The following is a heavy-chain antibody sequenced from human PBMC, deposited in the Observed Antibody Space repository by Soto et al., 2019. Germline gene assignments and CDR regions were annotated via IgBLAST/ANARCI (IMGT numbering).Heavy chain of an antibody. V-gene: IGHV2-5*02. CDR1: AFSLSTGGVG. D-gene: IGHD2-21*02. CDR2: IYWDDDK. CDR3: IQSRCGGDCLQSYASYYYYGMDV. J-gene: IGHJ6*02. Sequence: QITLKESGPTLVKPTQTLTLTCTFSAFSLSTGGVGVGWIRQPPGKALEWLALIYWDDDKRFSPSLRSRLTTTHDTSKNKLVLTMTTMAPVDTATYSCIQSRCGGDCLQSYASYYYYGMDVWGQGTTVTVSS.